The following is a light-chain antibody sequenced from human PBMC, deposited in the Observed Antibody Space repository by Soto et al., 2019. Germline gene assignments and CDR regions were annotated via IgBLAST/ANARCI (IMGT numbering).Light chain of an antibody. CDR2: GAS. Sequence: EIVMTQSPATLSVSPGERATLSCRASQSVSGNLAWYQQKPGQAPRLLIYGASTRATGIPARFSGSGSGTEFTLTISSLKSEDFAVYYCQKYNNWPPITFGQGTRLEIK. CDR3: QKYNNWPPIT. J-gene: IGKJ5*01. V-gene: IGKV3-15*01. CDR1: QSVSGN.